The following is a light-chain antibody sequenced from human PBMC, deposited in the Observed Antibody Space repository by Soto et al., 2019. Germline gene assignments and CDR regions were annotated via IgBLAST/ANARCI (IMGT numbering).Light chain of an antibody. J-gene: IGKJ2*01. V-gene: IGKV3-11*01. CDR3: QRRNNWPPVYT. Sequence: EVVLTQSPATLSLSPGGRATLSCRASQSVGTYLAWYQQKPGQAPRLLRYDASSRATGIPARFTGSGSGTDFTLTISSLEPEDFAVYYCQRRNNWPPVYTFGQGTKLEIK. CDR1: QSVGTY. CDR2: DAS.